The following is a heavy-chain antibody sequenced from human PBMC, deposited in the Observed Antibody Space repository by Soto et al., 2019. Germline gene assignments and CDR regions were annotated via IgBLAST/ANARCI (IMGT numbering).Heavy chain of an antibody. CDR3: AKDSGRGTIFGVVPEIEDSNDAFDI. J-gene: IGHJ3*02. D-gene: IGHD3-3*01. CDR2: ISGSGGST. Sequence: GGSLRLSCAASGFTFSSYAMSWVRQAPGKGLEWVSAISGSGGSTYYADSAKGRLTISRDNSKNTLYLQMNSLRAEDTAVYYCAKDSGRGTIFGVVPEIEDSNDAFDIWGQGTMVTVSS. CDR1: GFTFSSYA. V-gene: IGHV3-23*01.